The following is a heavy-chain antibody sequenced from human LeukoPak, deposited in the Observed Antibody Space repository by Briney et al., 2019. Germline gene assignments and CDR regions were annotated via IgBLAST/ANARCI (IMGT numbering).Heavy chain of an antibody. V-gene: IGHV1-2*02. Sequence: ASVKVSCKASGYTFRGNYIHWLRQAPGQGLEWMGWIDANNGDTKSAQKFQGRVTMSRDTSISTAYMDLSSLSPDDAAVYYCARDPSSVTLYFFDYWGQGTLVTVSS. CDR1: GYTFRGNY. D-gene: IGHD4-11*01. J-gene: IGHJ4*02. CDR3: ARDPSSVTLYFFDY. CDR2: IDANNGDT.